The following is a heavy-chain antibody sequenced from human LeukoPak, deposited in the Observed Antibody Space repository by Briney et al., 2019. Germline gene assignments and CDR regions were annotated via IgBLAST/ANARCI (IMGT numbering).Heavy chain of an antibody. D-gene: IGHD3-10*01. CDR1: GGSISSYY. V-gene: IGHV4-59*01. Sequence: KASETLSPTCTVSGGSISSYYWSWIRQPPGKGLEWIGYIYYSGSTNYNPSLKSRVTISVDTSKNQFSLKLSSVTAADTAVYYCARGMVRGVSNWFDPWGQGTLVTVSS. CDR3: ARGMVRGVSNWFDP. CDR2: IYYSGST. J-gene: IGHJ5*02.